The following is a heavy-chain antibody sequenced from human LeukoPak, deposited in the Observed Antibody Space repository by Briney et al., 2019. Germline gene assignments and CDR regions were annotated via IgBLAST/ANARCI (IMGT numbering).Heavy chain of an antibody. CDR3: AKEASGYSFSDW. D-gene: IGHD1-26*01. CDR2: VSGGSSNT. J-gene: IGHJ4*02. CDR1: GFIFSNYA. Sequence: GGSLRLSCVASGFIFSNYAMSWVRQASGKGLEWVSAVSGGSSNTYYADSVKGRFTISRDNSKNTLYLQMNRLRADDTAIYYCAKEASGYSFSDWWGQGTLVTVSS. V-gene: IGHV3-23*01.